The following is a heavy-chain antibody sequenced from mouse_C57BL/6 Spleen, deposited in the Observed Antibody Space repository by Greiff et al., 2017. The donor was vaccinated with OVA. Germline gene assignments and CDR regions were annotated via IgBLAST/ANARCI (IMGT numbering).Heavy chain of an antibody. CDR2: ISSGGSYT. CDR1: GFTFSSYG. D-gene: IGHD2-4*01. CDR3: ERRELFYYDYDEGYFDV. J-gene: IGHJ1*03. Sequence: EVQLVESGGDLVKPGGSLKLSCAASGFTFSSYGMSWVRQTPDKRLEWVATISSGGSYTYYPDKMKGRFTISRDNAKNTLYLQMSSLKSEDTAMSYCERRELFYYDYDEGYFDVWGTGTTVTVSS. V-gene: IGHV5-6*01.